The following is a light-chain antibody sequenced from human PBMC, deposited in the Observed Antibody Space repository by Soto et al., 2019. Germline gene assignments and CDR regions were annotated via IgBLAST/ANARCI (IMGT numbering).Light chain of an antibody. CDR3: SSYTSSSIFYV. CDR1: SSDVGGYNY. J-gene: IGLJ1*01. CDR2: DVS. V-gene: IGLV2-14*01. Sequence: QSALTQPASVSGSPGQSITISCTGTSSDVGGYNYVSWYQQHPGKAPKLMIYDVSNRPSGVSIRFSGSKSGNTASLTISGLQAEDEADYYGSSYTSSSIFYVFGTGTKLTVL.